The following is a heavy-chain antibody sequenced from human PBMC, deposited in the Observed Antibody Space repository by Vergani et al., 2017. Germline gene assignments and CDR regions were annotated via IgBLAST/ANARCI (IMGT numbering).Heavy chain of an antibody. CDR2: ISASGNA. CDR1: GGSISAGYYF. D-gene: IGHD2-15*01. CDR3: ARRSGGYYSGGKVHPLRTAFYV. J-gene: IGHJ3*01. Sequence: QVQLQASGPGRVKPSQTLSLTCTMSGGSISAGYYFWSWIRQPAGKGLEWLGHISASGNASHSPSLKTRVSMSVDTSKNQFSLTVTSVTAADTAIYFCARRSGGYYSGGKVHPLRTAFYVCGHGTVVTVSS. V-gene: IGHV4-61*02.